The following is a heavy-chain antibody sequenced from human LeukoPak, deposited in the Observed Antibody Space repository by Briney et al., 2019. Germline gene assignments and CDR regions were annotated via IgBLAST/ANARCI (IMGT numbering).Heavy chain of an antibody. Sequence: SETLSLTCSVSGDSLISDDFYWVCIRQPPGKDLNWIASIFYTETTYYNPSLKSRFTIPVDTSKTQFSLKMPSVTAADAAVYYCARSIAAHGTTHNWFDPWGQGTLVPVSS. CDR1: GDSLISDDFY. V-gene: IGHV4-39*01. J-gene: IGHJ5*02. CDR2: IFYTETT. CDR3: ARSIAAHGTTHNWFDP. D-gene: IGHD6-13*01.